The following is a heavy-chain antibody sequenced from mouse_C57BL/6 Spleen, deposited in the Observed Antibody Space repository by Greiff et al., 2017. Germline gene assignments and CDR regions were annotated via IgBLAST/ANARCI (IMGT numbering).Heavy chain of an antibody. CDR3: ARGRGLGGYSLFAY. V-gene: IGHV1-9*01. J-gene: IGHJ3*01. CDR2: ILPGSGST. D-gene: IGHD2-3*01. Sequence: QVQLQQSGAELMKPGASVKLSCKATGYTFTGYWIEWVKQRPGHGLEWIGEILPGSGSTNYTAKFQGKATFTADTSSNTAYLQLSSLTTEDAASYYCARGRGLGGYSLFAYWGQGTLVTVSA. CDR1: GYTFTGYW.